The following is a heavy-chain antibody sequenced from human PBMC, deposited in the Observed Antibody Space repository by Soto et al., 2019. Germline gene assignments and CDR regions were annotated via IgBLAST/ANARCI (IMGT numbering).Heavy chain of an antibody. Sequence: QVQLVQSGAEVKKPGASVKVSCKASGYTFTSYDINWVRQATGQGLEWMGWMNPNSGNTGYAQKFQGRVNTTGNPPKTTDEREGGARGVGDRAVYYCERPRGFIWVGEVKKKNFFPPKNYY. J-gene: IGHJ6*01. V-gene: IGHV1-8*01. CDR2: MNPNSGNT. CDR1: GYTFTSYD. CDR3: ERPRGFIWVGEVKKKNFFPPKNYY. D-gene: IGHD3-10*01.